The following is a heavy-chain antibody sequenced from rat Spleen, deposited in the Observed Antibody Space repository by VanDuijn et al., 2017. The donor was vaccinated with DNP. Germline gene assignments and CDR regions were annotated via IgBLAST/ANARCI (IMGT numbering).Heavy chain of an antibody. CDR3: TREKTGRD. Sequence: EVQLVESGGGLVQPGRSLKLSCVASGFTFSSYWMYWIRQAPGKGLEWVTTISYDSSTTYYRDSVKGRFTVSRDNARNTLYLQMNSLRSEDTATYYCTREKTGRDWGQGVMVTVSS. D-gene: IGHD5-1*01. CDR2: ISYDSSTT. J-gene: IGHJ2*01. V-gene: IGHV5-58*01. CDR1: GFTFSSYW.